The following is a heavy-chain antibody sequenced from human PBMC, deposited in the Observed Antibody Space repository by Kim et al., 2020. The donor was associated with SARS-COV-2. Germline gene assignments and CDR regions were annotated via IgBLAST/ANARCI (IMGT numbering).Heavy chain of an antibody. D-gene: IGHD6-19*01. Sequence: SETLSLTCTVSGGLVGSYFWSWMRQPPGKGLEWIGFIYSSGSTSYNPSLKSRVAISLDTPRNQFSLRLSSVTAADTAIYYCARVTSGWYEVDFWGQGTLVPVS. J-gene: IGHJ4*02. CDR2: IYSSGST. CDR1: GGLVGSYF. V-gene: IGHV4-59*02. CDR3: ARVTSGWYEVDF.